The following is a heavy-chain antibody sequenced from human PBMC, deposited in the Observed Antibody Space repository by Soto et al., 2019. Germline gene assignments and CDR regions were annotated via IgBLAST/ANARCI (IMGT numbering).Heavy chain of an antibody. CDR1: GGSISSYY. CDR3: ARGVPAASNWFDP. V-gene: IGHV4-59*01. Sequence: PSETLSLTCTVSGGSISSYYWSWIRQPPGKGLEWIGYNYYSGSTNYNPSLKSRITITVDTSKNQFSLKMSSVTAADTAVYYCARGVPAASNWFDPWGQGTLVTVSS. J-gene: IGHJ5*02. D-gene: IGHD2-2*01. CDR2: NYYSGST.